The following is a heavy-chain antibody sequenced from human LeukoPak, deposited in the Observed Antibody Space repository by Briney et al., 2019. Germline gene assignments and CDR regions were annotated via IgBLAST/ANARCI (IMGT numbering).Heavy chain of an antibody. Sequence: GGSLRLSCAASGFTFSDYYMTWIRQAPGKGLEWVSYIGSGGTTIYYADSVKGRFTISRDNAKNSLYLQVNSLRAEDTAVYFCARIPAWLGAFGYFDVWGRGTLVTVSS. J-gene: IGHJ2*01. D-gene: IGHD3-10*01. CDR2: IGSGGTTI. CDR3: ARIPAWLGAFGYFDV. CDR1: GFTFSDYY. V-gene: IGHV3-11*01.